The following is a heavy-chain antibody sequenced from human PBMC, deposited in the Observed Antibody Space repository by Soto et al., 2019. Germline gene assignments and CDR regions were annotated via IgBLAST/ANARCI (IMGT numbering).Heavy chain of an antibody. Sequence: QVQLQQWGAGLLKPSETLSLTCAVYGGSFSGYYWSWIRKPPGKGLEWIGEINHSGSTNYNPSLKSRVTISVDTSKNQFSLKLSSVTAADTAVYYCARVRVATIAPLDYWGQGTLVTVSS. CDR2: INHSGST. V-gene: IGHV4-34*01. J-gene: IGHJ4*02. D-gene: IGHD5-12*01. CDR3: ARVRVATIAPLDY. CDR1: GGSFSGYY.